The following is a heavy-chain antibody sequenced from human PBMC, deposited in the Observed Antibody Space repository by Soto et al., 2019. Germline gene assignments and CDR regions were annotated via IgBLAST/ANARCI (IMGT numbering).Heavy chain of an antibody. D-gene: IGHD6-13*01. CDR3: AKQRVGSSWYRDFDL. CDR1: GDSVSSNSAA. J-gene: IGHJ5*02. V-gene: IGHV6-1*01. CDR2: TYYRSKWYS. Sequence: SQTLSLTCAISGDSVSSNSAAWNWIRLSPSRGLEWLGRTYYRSKWYSVYAPSVKSRISINPDTSKNTVYLQMNNLTADDTAVYYCAKQRVGSSWYRDFDLWGQGTLVTVSS.